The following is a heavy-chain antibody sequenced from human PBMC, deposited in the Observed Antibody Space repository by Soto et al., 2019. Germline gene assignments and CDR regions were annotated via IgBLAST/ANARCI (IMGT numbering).Heavy chain of an antibody. CDR3: AREQGYNWNSVVGY. V-gene: IGHV3-30-3*01. CDR2: ISYDGSNK. D-gene: IGHD1-7*01. J-gene: IGHJ4*02. Sequence: GGSLRLSCAAAGFTFSSYAMHWVRQAPGKGLDWVAVISYDGSNKYYADSVKGRFTISRDNSKNTLYLQMNSLRAEDKAVYYCAREQGYNWNSVVGYWGQGTLVTVCS. CDR1: GFTFSSYA.